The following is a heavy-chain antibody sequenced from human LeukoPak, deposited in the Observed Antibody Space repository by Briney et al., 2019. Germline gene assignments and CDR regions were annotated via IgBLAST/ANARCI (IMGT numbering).Heavy chain of an antibody. CDR3: ARNLPLRGGWPYNFDS. Sequence: SEPLSLTCTVSGGSISTYYRGWIRQPPGKGLEWIGYISYSGATNYSPSLKSRVTISVDTSKNQFSLKLSSVTATDTAVYYCARNLPLRGGWPYNFDSWGQGTLVTVSS. CDR1: GGSISTYY. J-gene: IGHJ4*02. D-gene: IGHD6-19*01. CDR2: ISYSGAT. V-gene: IGHV4-59*08.